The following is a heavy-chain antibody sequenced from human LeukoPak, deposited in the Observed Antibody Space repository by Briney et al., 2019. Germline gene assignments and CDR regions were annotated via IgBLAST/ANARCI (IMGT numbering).Heavy chain of an antibody. Sequence: GSLRLSCAASGFTFSSYTMHWVRQAPGKGLEWVAVISYDESDKYYADSVKGRFTISRDNSKNTLYLQMNSLRAEDTAVYYCAKDYGGNTYDTFDIWGQGTMVAVSP. D-gene: IGHD4-23*01. CDR2: ISYDESDK. CDR1: GFTFSSYT. V-gene: IGHV3-30-3*02. J-gene: IGHJ3*02. CDR3: AKDYGGNTYDTFDI.